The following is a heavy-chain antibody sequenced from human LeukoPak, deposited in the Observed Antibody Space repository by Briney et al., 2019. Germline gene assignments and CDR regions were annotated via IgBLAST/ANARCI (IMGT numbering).Heavy chain of an antibody. CDR2: ISYDGSNK. CDR1: GFTFSSYA. D-gene: IGHD3-16*01. CDR3: ARGSGGVGASLPY. J-gene: IGHJ4*02. V-gene: IGHV3-30-3*01. Sequence: GGSLRLSCAASGFTFSSYAMHWVRQAPGKGLEWVAVISYDGSNKYYADSVKGRFTISRDNSKNTLYLQMISLRAEDTAIYYCARGSGGVGASLPYWGQGALVTVSS.